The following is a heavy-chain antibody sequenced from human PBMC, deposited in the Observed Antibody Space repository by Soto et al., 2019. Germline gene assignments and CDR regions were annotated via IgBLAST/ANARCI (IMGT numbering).Heavy chain of an antibody. Sequence: QITLKESGPTLMKPTQTLTLTCTFSGFSLSTSGVGVVWIRQPPGKALEWLALIYWDDDKRYSTSLKSRLTITKDTSKNQMVLAMTHMDPVDTATYDCEHQTITKILAGFDSWGQGTLVTVSS. CDR2: IYWDDDK. J-gene: IGHJ4*02. CDR1: GFSLSTSGVG. D-gene: IGHD6-13*01. V-gene: IGHV2-5*02. CDR3: EHQTITKILAGFDS.